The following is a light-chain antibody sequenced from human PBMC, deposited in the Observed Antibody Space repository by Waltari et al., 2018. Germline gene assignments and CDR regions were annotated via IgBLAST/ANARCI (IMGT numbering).Light chain of an antibody. J-gene: IGLJ1*01. CDR2: EVN. Sequence: QSAVTQPPSASGSPGQSVTISCSDVGGYNLVSWYQQHPGKAPKPISYEVNNRPSGVSDRFSGSKSGNTASLTVSGLQAEDDADYYCNSYVGNDNFVFGTGTKIIVL. CDR3: NSYVGNDNFV. CDR1: DVGGYNL. V-gene: IGLV2-8*01.